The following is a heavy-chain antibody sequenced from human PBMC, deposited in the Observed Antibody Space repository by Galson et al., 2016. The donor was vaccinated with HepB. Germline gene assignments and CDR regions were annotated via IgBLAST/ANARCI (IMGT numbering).Heavy chain of an antibody. Sequence: SETLSPTCTVSGGSLSTFFWSWVRQSPVKGLEWIGSISYSGSTSYDPSLKGRLTLSMDKSETQLSLRLSSVTAADPAVYYCARLSRAAWGGSPVGVLEIWGQGIQVTVSS. CDR2: ISYSGST. CDR3: ARLSRAAWGGSPVGVLEI. V-gene: IGHV4-59*01. CDR1: GGSLSTFF. D-gene: IGHD3-16*01. J-gene: IGHJ4*02.